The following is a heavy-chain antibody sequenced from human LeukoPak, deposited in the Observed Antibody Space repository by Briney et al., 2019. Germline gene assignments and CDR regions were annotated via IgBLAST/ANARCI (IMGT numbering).Heavy chain of an antibody. D-gene: IGHD2-2*01. V-gene: IGHV4-34*01. CDR3: ARSLYCSSTSCYVGWFDP. Sequence: PSETLSLTCAVYGGSFSGYYWSWIRQPPGKGLEWIGEIKHSGSTNYNPSLKSRVTISVDTSKNQFSLKLSSVTAADTAVYYCARSLYCSSTSCYVGWFDPWGQGTLVTVSS. J-gene: IGHJ5*02. CDR1: GGSFSGYY. CDR2: IKHSGST.